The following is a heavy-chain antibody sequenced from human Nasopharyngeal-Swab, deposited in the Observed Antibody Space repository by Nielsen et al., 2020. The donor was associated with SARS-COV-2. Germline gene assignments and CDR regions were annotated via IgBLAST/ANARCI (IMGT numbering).Heavy chain of an antibody. Sequence: SETLSLTCAVYGGSFSGYYWSWIRQPPGKGLEWIGEINHSGSTNYNPSLKRRVTISVDTSKNQFSLKLSSVTAADTAVYYCARGLRFLEWLFDYWGQGTLVTVSS. CDR1: GGSFSGYY. V-gene: IGHV4-34*01. CDR3: ARGLRFLEWLFDY. CDR2: INHSGST. J-gene: IGHJ4*02. D-gene: IGHD3-3*01.